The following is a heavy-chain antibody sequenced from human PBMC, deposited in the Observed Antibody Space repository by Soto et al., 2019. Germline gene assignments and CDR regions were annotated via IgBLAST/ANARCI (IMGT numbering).Heavy chain of an antibody. D-gene: IGHD4-17*01. J-gene: IGHJ4*02. CDR1: GGSISSYY. CDR3: ARDRHGDYGPFDY. CDR2: IYYSGST. V-gene: IGHV4-59*01. Sequence: QVPLQESGPGLVKPSETLSLTCTVSGGSISSYYWSWIRQPPGKGLEWIGYIYYSGSTNYNPSLKSRVTISVDTSKNQFSLKLSSVTAADTAVYYCARDRHGDYGPFDYWGQGTLVTVSS.